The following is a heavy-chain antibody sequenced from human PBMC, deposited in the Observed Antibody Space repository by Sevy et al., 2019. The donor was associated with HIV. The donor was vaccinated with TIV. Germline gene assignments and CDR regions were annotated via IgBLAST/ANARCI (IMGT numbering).Heavy chain of an antibody. V-gene: IGHV4-59*01. J-gene: IGHJ5*02. CDR1: SGSISSYY. CDR3: TRAPPVRSGDDSLNWFDP. Sequence: SETLSLTCTVSSGSISSYYWSWIRQPPGKGLEYIGYIHSSGTTNYNPSLKSRVTISVDPSKNQFSLNLSSVTAADTAVYYCTRAPPVRSGDDSLNWFDPWGQGTLVTVSS. CDR2: IHSSGTT. D-gene: IGHD5-12*01.